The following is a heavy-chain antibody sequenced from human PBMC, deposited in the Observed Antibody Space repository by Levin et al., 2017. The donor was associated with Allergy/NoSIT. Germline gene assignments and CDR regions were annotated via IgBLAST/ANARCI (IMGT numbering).Heavy chain of an antibody. CDR1: GYTFTAYY. V-gene: IGHV1-2*02. CDR2: IHPNSGGT. D-gene: IGHD1-26*01. Sequence: PVASVKVSCKASGYTFTAYYLHWVRQAPGQGLEWMGWIHPNSGGTSYAQKFQGRVTMTRDTSITTAYMELTSLRSDDTAVYYCARVDDWYVGGMDVWGHGTTVTVSS. J-gene: IGHJ6*02. CDR3: ARVDDWYVGGMDV.